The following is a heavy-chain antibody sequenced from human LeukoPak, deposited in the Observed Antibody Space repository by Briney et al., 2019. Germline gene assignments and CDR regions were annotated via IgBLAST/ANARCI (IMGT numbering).Heavy chain of an antibody. Sequence: PGGSLRLSCAASGFTFSSYAMHWVRQAPGKGLEWVAVISYDGSNKYYADSVKGRFTISRDNAKNSLYLQMNSLRAEDTALYYCVRTGTTLDYWGQGTLVTVSS. D-gene: IGHD1-1*01. CDR3: VRTGTTLDY. CDR1: GFTFSSYA. J-gene: IGHJ4*02. CDR2: ISYDGSNK. V-gene: IGHV3-30-3*01.